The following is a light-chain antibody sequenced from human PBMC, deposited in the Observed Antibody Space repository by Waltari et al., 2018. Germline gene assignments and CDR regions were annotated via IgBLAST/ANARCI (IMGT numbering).Light chain of an antibody. CDR2: KAS. CDR1: QNIVIC. CDR3: QQYHNLAD. Sequence: IQMTQFPSTLPASVGDTITMSCRASQNIVICVAWYQQKPGKAPNLLISKASHLEPGVPARSSGSASGTEFTITISSLQPDDFATYYCQQYHNLADFGQGTSVEIK. V-gene: IGKV1-5*03. J-gene: IGKJ2*01.